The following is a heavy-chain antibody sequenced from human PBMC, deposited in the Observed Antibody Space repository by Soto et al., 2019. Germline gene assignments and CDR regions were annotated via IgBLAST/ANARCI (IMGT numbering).Heavy chain of an antibody. Sequence: SETLSLTCAVYGGSFSGYYWSWIRQPPGKGLEWIGEINHSGSTNYNPSLKSRVTISVDTSKNQFSLKLSSVTAADTAVYYCARKLGYYMDVWGKGTTVTVSS. CDR2: INHSGST. J-gene: IGHJ6*03. D-gene: IGHD6-6*01. V-gene: IGHV4-34*01. CDR1: GGSFSGYY. CDR3: ARKLGYYMDV.